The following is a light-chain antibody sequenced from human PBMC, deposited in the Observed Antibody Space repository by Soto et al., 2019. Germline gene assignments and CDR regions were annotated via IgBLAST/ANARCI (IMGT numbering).Light chain of an antibody. J-gene: IGKJ1*01. Sequence: DIQLTQSPSLLSASVGDRVTITCRASHDISNYLVWYQQKPGKAPKLLIYKASTLKSGVPSRFSGSGSGTEFTLTINSLQPDDFATYYCQQYHIYSGTFGQGTKVDI. CDR3: QQYHIYSGT. V-gene: IGKV1-5*03. CDR1: HDISNY. CDR2: KAS.